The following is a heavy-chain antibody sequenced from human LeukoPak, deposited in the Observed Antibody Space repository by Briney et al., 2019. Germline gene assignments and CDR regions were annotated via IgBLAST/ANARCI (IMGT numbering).Heavy chain of an antibody. CDR3: ARHTSGWYGDS. CDR2: IYYSRST. V-gene: IGHV4-59*08. Sequence: PSETLSPTCTVSGGSISSHYWSWIRQPPGKGLEWIGYIYYSRSTNYNPSLKSRVTISVDTSKMQFSLDLRSVTAADTALYYCARHTSGWYGDSWGQGTLVTVSS. CDR1: GGSISSHY. D-gene: IGHD6-19*01. J-gene: IGHJ5*01.